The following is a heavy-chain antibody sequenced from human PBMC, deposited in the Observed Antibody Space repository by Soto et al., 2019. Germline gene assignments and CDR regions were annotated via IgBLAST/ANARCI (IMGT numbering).Heavy chain of an antibody. CDR3: AKDLAMVRGCPIPPIDY. CDR1: GFTFSDYY. J-gene: IGHJ4*02. V-gene: IGHV3-11*06. CDR2: ISSSSSYI. D-gene: IGHD3-10*01. Sequence: QVQLVESGGGLVKPGGSLRLSCAASGFTFSDYYMSWIRQAPGKGLEWVSSISSSSSYIYYADSVKGRFTISRDNAKNSLYLQMNSLRAEDTAVYYCAKDLAMVRGCPIPPIDYWGQGTLVTVSS.